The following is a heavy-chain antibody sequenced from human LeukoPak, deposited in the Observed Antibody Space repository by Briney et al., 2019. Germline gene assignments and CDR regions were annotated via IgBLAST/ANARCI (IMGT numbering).Heavy chain of an antibody. CDR2: IIPIFGTA. D-gene: IGHD6-19*01. CDR3: ARAGRHSSAWYGDDYYYYMDV. CDR1: GGTFSSST. V-gene: IGHV1-69*13. J-gene: IGHJ6*03. Sequence: SVKASCKASGGTFSSSTISWVRQAPGQGLEWMGGIIPIFGTANYAQKFQGRVTITADESTSTAYMELSSLRSEDTAVYYCARAGRHSSAWYGDDYYYYMDVWGKGTTVTISS.